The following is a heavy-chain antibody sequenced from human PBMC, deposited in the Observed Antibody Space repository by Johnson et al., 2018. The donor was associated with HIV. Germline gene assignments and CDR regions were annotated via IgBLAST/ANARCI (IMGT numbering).Heavy chain of an antibody. CDR1: GFNFSGSA. Sequence: QVQLVESGGGLVQPGGSLKLSCAASGFNFSGSAMHWVRQTSGNGLEWVSGINWNGGSTHYADSVKGRLTISRDRSKNTLYLQMNSLIAEDTVVSYCSRTCRGSSWYRFSGTDGFDIWGQGTMVTVSA. D-gene: IGHD6-13*01. CDR2: INWNGGST. J-gene: IGHJ3*02. V-gene: IGHV3-NL1*01. CDR3: SRTCRGSSWYRFSGTDGFDI.